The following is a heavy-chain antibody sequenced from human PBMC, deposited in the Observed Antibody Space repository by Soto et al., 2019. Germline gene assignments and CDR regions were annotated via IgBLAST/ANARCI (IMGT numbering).Heavy chain of an antibody. Sequence: QVQLVESGGGVVQPGRSLRLTCAASGFTFSSYAMHWVRQAPGKGLEWVAVISYDGSNKYYAVSVKGRFPISRANSKTTLYLQMNRLRAEDTSVYYCARDPRGFSSGSLDYWGQETLVTVSS. V-gene: IGHV3-30-3*01. CDR2: ISYDGSNK. CDR3: ARDPRGFSSGSLDY. D-gene: IGHD6-19*01. CDR1: GFTFSSYA. J-gene: IGHJ4*02.